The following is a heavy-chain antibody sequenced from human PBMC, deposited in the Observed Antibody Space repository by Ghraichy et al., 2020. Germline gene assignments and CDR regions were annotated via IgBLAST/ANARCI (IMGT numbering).Heavy chain of an antibody. V-gene: IGHV4-59*01. J-gene: IGHJ4*02. CDR2: IYYSGST. Sequence: SETQSLTCTVSGGSISSYYWSWIWQPPGTGLEWIGYIYYSGSTNYNPSLKSRVTISVDTSKNQFSLKLSSVTAAATAVYYCARARAGEHYLDYWGQGTLVNVST. D-gene: IGHD7-27*01. CDR1: GGSISSYY. CDR3: ARARAGEHYLDY.